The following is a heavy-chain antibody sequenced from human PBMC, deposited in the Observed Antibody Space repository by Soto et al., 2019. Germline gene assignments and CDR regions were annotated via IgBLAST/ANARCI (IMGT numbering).Heavy chain of an antibody. V-gene: IGHV3-33*01. CDR3: ARGRPPYWNSPRWWLNGYYYGMDV. J-gene: IGHJ6*02. Sequence: PGGSLRLSCTASGFTFSSYGMHGVRLVPCKRLEWVAVIWYDGSNKYYADSVKGRFTISRDNSKNTLYLHMNSLRTEDTAVYYCARGRPPYWNSPRWWLNGYYYGMDVWAQRSTVTVSS. D-gene: IGHD1-7*01. CDR2: IWYDGSNK. CDR1: GFTFSSYG.